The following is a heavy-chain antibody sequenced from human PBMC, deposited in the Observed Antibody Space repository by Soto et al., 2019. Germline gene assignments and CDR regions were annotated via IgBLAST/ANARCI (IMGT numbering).Heavy chain of an antibody. D-gene: IGHD3-3*01. CDR2: IFWDDDK. Sequence: ESGPPLVIPTQTLTLTRTFSGFSLSTSGVAVGWIRQAPRKAPEWLAFIFWDDDKRDSPSLENRLTITKDTSKNQVVLTMPNMDPVDTATYYCARIFDFWSGYYFSYWGRGTLVTVSS. J-gene: IGHJ4*02. CDR3: ARIFDFWSGYYFSY. V-gene: IGHV2-5*02. CDR1: GFSLSTSGVA.